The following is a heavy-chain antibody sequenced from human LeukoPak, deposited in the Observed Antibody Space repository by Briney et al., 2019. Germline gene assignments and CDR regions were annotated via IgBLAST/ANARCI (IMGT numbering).Heavy chain of an antibody. CDR2: ISFDGVNK. V-gene: IGHV3-30*04. CDR3: ARDLVPYSYGYAADY. D-gene: IGHD5-18*01. J-gene: IGHJ4*02. Sequence: SGGSLRLSCAASGFTFSNYAMHWVRQAPGKGLEWVALISFDGVNKYYADSVKGRFTISRDNSKNTLYLQMHSLRPEDTAVYYCARDLVPYSYGYAADYWGQGTLVTISS. CDR1: GFTFSNYA.